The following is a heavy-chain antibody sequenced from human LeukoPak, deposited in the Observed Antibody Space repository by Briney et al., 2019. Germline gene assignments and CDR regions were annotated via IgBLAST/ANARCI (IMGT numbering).Heavy chain of an antibody. CDR2: IYPGDSDT. J-gene: IGHJ3*02. D-gene: IGHD3-22*01. V-gene: IGHV5-51*01. Sequence: GESLKISCKGSGYRFTSYWIGWARQMPGKGLEWMGIIYPGDSDTRYSPSFQGQVTISADKSFSTAYLQWSGLKASDTAMYYCARLGGDYYDSSGYSPVGAFDIWGQGTMVTVSS. CDR1: GYRFTSYW. CDR3: ARLGGDYYDSSGYSPVGAFDI.